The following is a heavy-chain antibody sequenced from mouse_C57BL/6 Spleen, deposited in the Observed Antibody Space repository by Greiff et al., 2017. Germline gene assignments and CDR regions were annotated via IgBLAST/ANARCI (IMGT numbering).Heavy chain of an antibody. V-gene: IGHV1-20*01. CDR1: GYSFTGYF. CDR2: INPYNGDT. Sequence: EVQLQQSGPELVKPGDSVKISCKASGYSFTGYFMNWVMQSHGKSLEWIGRINPYNGDTFYNQKFKGKATLTVAKSSSTAHMELRSLTSKDSAVYDCARHDSDDGVYYFDYWGQGTTLTVSS. D-gene: IGHD2-4*01. J-gene: IGHJ2*01. CDR3: ARHDSDDGVYYFDY.